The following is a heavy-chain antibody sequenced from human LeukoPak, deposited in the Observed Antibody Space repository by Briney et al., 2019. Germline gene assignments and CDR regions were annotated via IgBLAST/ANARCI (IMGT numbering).Heavy chain of an antibody. Sequence: GGSLRLSCAASGFTFSKYAMSWVRQAPGKGLEWVSAISGSGGSTYYADSVKGRFTISRDNSKNTLYLQMNSLRAEDTAVYYCAKGLSIVGATYDYWGQGTLVTVSS. V-gene: IGHV3-23*01. D-gene: IGHD1-26*01. J-gene: IGHJ4*02. CDR2: ISGSGGST. CDR1: GFTFSKYA. CDR3: AKGLSIVGATYDY.